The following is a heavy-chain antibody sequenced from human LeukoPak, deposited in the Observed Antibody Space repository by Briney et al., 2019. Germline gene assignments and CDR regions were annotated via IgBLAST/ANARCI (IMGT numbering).Heavy chain of an antibody. J-gene: IGHJ6*03. CDR1: GYTFTSYG. V-gene: IGHV1-18*01. CDR3: ARGAVAAADPYYYYYYMDV. CDR2: ISAYNGNT. Sequence: ASVKVSCKASGYTFTSYGISWVRQAPGQGLEWMGWISAYNGNTNYAQKLQGRVTMTTDTSTSTAYMELRSLRSGDTAVYYCARGAVAAADPYYYYYYMDVWGKGTTVTVSS. D-gene: IGHD6-13*01.